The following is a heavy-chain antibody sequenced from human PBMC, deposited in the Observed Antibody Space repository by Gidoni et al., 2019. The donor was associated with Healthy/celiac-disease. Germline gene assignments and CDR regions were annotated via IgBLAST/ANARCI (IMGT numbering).Heavy chain of an antibody. CDR3: ARDLRPFDRQLVPLDY. J-gene: IGHJ4*02. CDR2: ISGSGGST. D-gene: IGHD6-13*01. Sequence: EVQLLESGGGFVQPGGSLRLSCAASGFPFSNYAMSWVRQAPGKGLEWVSAISGSGGSTYYADSVKGRFTISRDNSKNTLYLQMNSLRAEDTAVYYCARDLRPFDRQLVPLDYWGQGTLVTVSS. V-gene: IGHV3-23*01. CDR1: GFPFSNYA.